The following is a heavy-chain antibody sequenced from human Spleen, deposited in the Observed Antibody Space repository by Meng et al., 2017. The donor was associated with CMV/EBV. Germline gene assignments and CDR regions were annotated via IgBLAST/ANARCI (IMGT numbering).Heavy chain of an antibody. D-gene: IGHD2-21*01. CDR3: ARGNAVVVIATLFTGLNVEDWFDP. CDR2: INPSGGST. J-gene: IGHJ5*02. V-gene: IGHV1-46*01. Sequence: ASVKVSCKASGYTFTSYYMHWVRQAPGQGLEWMGIINPSGGSTSHAQKFQGRVTMTRDTSTSTVYMELSSLRSEDTAVYYCARGNAVVVIATLFTGLNVEDWFDPWGQGTLVTVSS. CDR1: GYTFTSYY.